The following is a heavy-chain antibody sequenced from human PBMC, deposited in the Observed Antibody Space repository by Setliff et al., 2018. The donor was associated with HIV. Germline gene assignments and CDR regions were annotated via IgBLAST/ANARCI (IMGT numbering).Heavy chain of an antibody. D-gene: IGHD3-10*01. CDR3: AISGSPDRRPT. CDR2: IYPGDSDT. J-gene: IGHJ5*02. V-gene: IGHV5-51*01. CDR1: GYTFSMYW. Sequence: GESLKISCQTSGYTFSMYWIGWVRQMPGKGLEWLGIIYPGDSDTRYSPSFQGQVTISADKSISTAYLQWSSLKASDTAIYYCAISGSPDRRPTWGQGTLVTVSS.